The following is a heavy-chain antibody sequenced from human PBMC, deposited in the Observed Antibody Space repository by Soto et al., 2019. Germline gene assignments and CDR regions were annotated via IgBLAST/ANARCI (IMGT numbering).Heavy chain of an antibody. Sequence: QLQLQESGPGLVKPSETLSLTCTVSGGSISSSSYYWGWIRQPPGKGLEWIGSIYYSGSTYYNPSLKSRVTISVDTSKNQFSLKLSSVTAADTAVYYCARYSAKWNRAHYYGMDVWGQGTTVTVSS. CDR1: GGSISSSSYY. CDR3: ARYSAKWNRAHYYGMDV. J-gene: IGHJ6*02. CDR2: IYYSGST. D-gene: IGHD1-20*01. V-gene: IGHV4-39*01.